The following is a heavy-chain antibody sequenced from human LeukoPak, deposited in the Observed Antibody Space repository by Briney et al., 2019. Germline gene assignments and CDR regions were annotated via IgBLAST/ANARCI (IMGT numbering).Heavy chain of an antibody. CDR2: ISAYNGNT. CDR1: GYTFTSYG. D-gene: IGHD2/OR15-2a*01. CDR3: ARVAEYCQNGDY. J-gene: IGHJ4*02. Sequence: ASVKVSCKASGYTFTSYGISWVRQAPGQGLEWIGWISAYNGNTNYAQKLQGRVTMTTDTSTSTAYMELRSLRSDDTAVYYCARVAEYCQNGDYWGQGTLVTVSS. V-gene: IGHV1-18*01.